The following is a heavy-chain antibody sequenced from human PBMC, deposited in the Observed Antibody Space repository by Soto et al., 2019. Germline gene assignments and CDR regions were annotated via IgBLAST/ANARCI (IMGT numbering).Heavy chain of an antibody. V-gene: IGHV3-30*18. CDR2: ISYDGSNK. D-gene: IGHD6-19*01. Sequence: QVQLVESGGGVVQPGRSLRPSCAASGFTFSSNGMHWVRQAPAKGLGWVAVISYDGSNKYYADSVKGRFTISRDNSKNTLYLQMNSLRAEDTAVYYCAKGNSSGWYWWGQGTLVTVSS. CDR3: AKGNSSGWYW. CDR1: GFTFSSNG. J-gene: IGHJ4*02.